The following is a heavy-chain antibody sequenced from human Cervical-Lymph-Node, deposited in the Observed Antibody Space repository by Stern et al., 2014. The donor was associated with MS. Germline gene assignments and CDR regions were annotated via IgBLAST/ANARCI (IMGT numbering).Heavy chain of an antibody. D-gene: IGHD3-10*01. J-gene: IGHJ4*02. V-gene: IGHV3-15*01. CDR3: TTRLLWLSEGVNKNFEY. CDR2: IKTETNGGYV. CDR1: GFTFNNAW. Sequence: EVQLLESGGDLVKPGGSLRLSCAASGFTFNNAWMPWVRQAPGKGLEWVGRIKTETNGGYVGYAAPVKGRFTISRDDYKNTLFLQMNSLKIEDTAVYYCTTRLLWLSEGVNKNFEYWGQGTLVTVSS.